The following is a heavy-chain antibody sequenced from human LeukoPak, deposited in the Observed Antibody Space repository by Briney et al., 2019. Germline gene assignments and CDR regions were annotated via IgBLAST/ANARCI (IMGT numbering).Heavy chain of an antibody. Sequence: GASVKVSCKASGYTFTSYGISWVRQAPGQGLEWMGSISASNVNTYSAQKLQDRVTMTTDTSTNTAYMELRSLRSDDTAVYYCARDWASSSPSYFDYWGQGTLVTVSS. J-gene: IGHJ4*02. D-gene: IGHD6-13*01. CDR1: GYTFTSYG. CDR3: ARDWASSSPSYFDY. CDR2: ISASNVNT. V-gene: IGHV1-18*01.